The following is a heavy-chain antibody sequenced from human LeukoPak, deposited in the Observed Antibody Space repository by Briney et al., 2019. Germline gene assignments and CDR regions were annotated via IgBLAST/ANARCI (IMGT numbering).Heavy chain of an antibody. CDR2: IHSSGTT. V-gene: IGHV4-59*12. Sequence: PSETLSLTCTVSGGSINSYYWNWIRQPPGKGLEWIGYIHSSGTTSYNPSLKSRVTISLDTSKNQFSLKLSSVTAADTAVYYCARRIWPWGQGTLVTVSP. J-gene: IGHJ5*02. CDR1: GGSINSYY. CDR3: ARRIWP.